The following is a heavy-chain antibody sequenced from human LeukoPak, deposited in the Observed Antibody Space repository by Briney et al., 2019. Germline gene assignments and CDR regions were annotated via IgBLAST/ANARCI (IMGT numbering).Heavy chain of an antibody. D-gene: IGHD3-3*01. Sequence: GASVKVSCKASGGTFSSYGISWVRQAPGQGLEWMGWISAYNGNTNYAQKLQGRVTMTTDTSTSTAYMELRSLRSDDTAVYYCARDRHYDASTVFDPWGQGTLVTVSS. CDR2: ISAYNGNT. V-gene: IGHV1-18*01. CDR3: ARDRHYDASTVFDP. CDR1: GGTFSSYG. J-gene: IGHJ5*02.